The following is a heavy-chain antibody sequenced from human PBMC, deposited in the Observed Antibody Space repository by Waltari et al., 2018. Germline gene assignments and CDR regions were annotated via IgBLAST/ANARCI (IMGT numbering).Heavy chain of an antibody. CDR2: IYHSGST. Sequence: QVQLQESGPGLVNPSQTLSLPCTVSGGSISSGGYYWIWIRHHPGKGLEGIGYIYHSGSTYYNPSLKSRVTISVDRSKNQFSLKLSSVTAADTAVYYCARTRILYYYDSSGYPDYWGQGTLVTVSS. J-gene: IGHJ4*02. CDR3: ARTRILYYYDSSGYPDY. D-gene: IGHD3-22*01. V-gene: IGHV4-31*03. CDR1: GGSISSGGYY.